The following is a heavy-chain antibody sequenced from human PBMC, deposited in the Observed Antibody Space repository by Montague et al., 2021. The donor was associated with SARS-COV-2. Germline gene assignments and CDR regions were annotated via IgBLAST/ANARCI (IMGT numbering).Heavy chain of an antibody. CDR3: ARIPVGSKYYFDF. J-gene: IGHJ4*02. Sequence: CAISGDSVASNIATCSWIRQSPSLDFHWQVRSYYRSKRYNDYAESVKSRIIIDPDTSKHQFSLHLNSVTPEDTAVYYCARIPVGSKYYFDFWGQGTLVTVSS. V-gene: IGHV6-1*01. D-gene: IGHD2-2*01. CDR2: SYYRSKRYN. CDR1: GDSVASNIAT.